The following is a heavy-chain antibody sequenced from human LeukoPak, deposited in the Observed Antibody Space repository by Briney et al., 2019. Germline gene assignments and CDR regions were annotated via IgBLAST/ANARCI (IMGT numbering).Heavy chain of an antibody. J-gene: IGHJ6*03. Sequence: PGGSLRLSCAASGFTFSSYEMNWVRQAPGKGLEWVSYISSSGSTIYYADSVKGRFTISRDNAKNSLYLQMNSLRAEDTAVYYCARVRVPAALSYYYYYYMDVWGKGTTVTVSS. D-gene: IGHD2-2*01. CDR1: GFTFSSYE. CDR3: ARVRVPAALSYYYYYYMDV. V-gene: IGHV3-48*03. CDR2: ISSSGSTI.